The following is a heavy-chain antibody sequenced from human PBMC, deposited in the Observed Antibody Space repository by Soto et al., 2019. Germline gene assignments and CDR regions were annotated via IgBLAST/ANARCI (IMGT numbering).Heavy chain of an antibody. V-gene: IGHV3-48*01. J-gene: IGHJ1*01. D-gene: IGHD6-13*01. CDR1: GFTFSSYS. Sequence: EVQLVESGGGLVQPGGSLRISCAASGFTFSSYSMNWVRQAPGKGLEWVSYISSSSSTIYYADSVKGRFTISRDNAKNSLYLQMNSLRAEDTAVYYCARDLGSSWYPEYFQHWGQGTLVTVSS. CDR3: ARDLGSSWYPEYFQH. CDR2: ISSSSSTI.